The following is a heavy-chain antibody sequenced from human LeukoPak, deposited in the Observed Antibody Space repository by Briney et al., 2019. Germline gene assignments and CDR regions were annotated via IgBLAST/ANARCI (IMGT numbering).Heavy chain of an antibody. Sequence: PGGSLRLSCAASGFTFSSYSMNWVRQAPGKGLEWVSSISSSGSYIYYADSVKGRFTISRDNAKNSLYLQMNSLRAEDTAVYYCARGEYQLLYVLDYWGQGTLVTVSS. V-gene: IGHV3-21*01. CDR2: ISSSGSYI. J-gene: IGHJ4*02. CDR3: ARGEYQLLYVLDY. CDR1: GFTFSSYS. D-gene: IGHD2-2*02.